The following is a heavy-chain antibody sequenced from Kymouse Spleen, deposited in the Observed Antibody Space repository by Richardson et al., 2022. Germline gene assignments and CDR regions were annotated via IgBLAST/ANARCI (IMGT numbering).Heavy chain of an antibody. Sequence: QVQLVESGGGVVQPGRSLRLSCAASGFTFSSYGMHWVRQAPGKGLEWVAVISYDGSNKYYADSVKGRFTISRDNSKNTLYLQMNSLRAEDTAVYYCAKEGFGELSYYGMDVWGQGTTVTVSS. CDR3: AKEGFGELSYYGMDV. CDR1: GFTFSSYG. J-gene: IGHJ6*02. CDR2: ISYDGSNK. D-gene: IGHD3-10*01. V-gene: IGHV3-30*18.